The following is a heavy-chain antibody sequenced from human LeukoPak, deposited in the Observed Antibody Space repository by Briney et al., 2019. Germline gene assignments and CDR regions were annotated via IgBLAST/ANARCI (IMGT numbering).Heavy chain of an antibody. J-gene: IGHJ4*02. CDR3: AKATGYSSGWYGD. D-gene: IGHD6-19*01. V-gene: IGHV3-9*01. CDR2: ISWNSGSI. Sequence: PGGSLRLSCAASGFTFDDYAMHWVRQAPGKGVEWVSGISWNSGSIDYAPSVKARFPTSRDNPQTSLYLQMNTLRAEDTALYYCAKATGYSSGWYGDWGQGTLVTVSS. CDR1: GFTFDDYA.